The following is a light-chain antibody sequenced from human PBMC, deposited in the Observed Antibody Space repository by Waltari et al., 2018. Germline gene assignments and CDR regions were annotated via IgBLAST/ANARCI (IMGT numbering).Light chain of an antibody. V-gene: IGLV2-14*01. Sequence: QPALTQPASVSGSPGQPITISCTGTSSDVRAYNYVSWYQQHPGKAPKLMIYEVSNRPSGVSNRFSGSKSGNTASLTISGLQAEDEADYYCSSYTSSSTLEVFGGGTKLTVL. J-gene: IGLJ2*01. CDR1: SSDVRAYNY. CDR3: SSYTSSSTLEV. CDR2: EVS.